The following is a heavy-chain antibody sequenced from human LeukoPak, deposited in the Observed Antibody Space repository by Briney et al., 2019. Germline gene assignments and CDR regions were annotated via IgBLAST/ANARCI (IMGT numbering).Heavy chain of an antibody. CDR3: ARDLYYYDSSGLEFGY. D-gene: IGHD3-22*01. Sequence: GGSLRLSCAASGFTFSSYGMHWVRQAPGKGLEWVAIIWYDGNNKYYADSVKGRFTISRDNSKNTLYLQMNSLRAEDTAVYYCARDLYYYDSSGLEFGYWGQGTLVTVSS. CDR1: GFTFSSYG. J-gene: IGHJ4*02. V-gene: IGHV3-33*01. CDR2: IWYDGNNK.